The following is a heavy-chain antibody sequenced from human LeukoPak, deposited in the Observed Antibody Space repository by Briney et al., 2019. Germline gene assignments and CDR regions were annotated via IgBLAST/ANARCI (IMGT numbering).Heavy chain of an antibody. D-gene: IGHD6-6*01. CDR1: GFSLSSSGVG. CDR2: IYWDDDK. CDR3: ARRPSASWYFDY. V-gene: IGHV2-5*02. Sequence: SGPTLVNLTQTLTLTCTFSGFSLSSSGVGVGWIRQPPGKALEWLALIYWDDDKRYSPSLKSRLTITKDTSKNQVVLTMANMDPVDTATYYCARRPSASWYFDYWGQGTLVTVSS. J-gene: IGHJ4*02.